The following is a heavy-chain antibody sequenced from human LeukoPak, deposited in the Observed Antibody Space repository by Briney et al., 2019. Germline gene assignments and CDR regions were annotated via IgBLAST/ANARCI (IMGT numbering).Heavy chain of an antibody. CDR2: ISGSGGST. D-gene: IGHD3-22*01. Sequence: PGGSLRLSCAASGFTFSSYAMTWVRQAPGKGLDWVSGISGSGGSTYYTDSVKGRFTISRDNSKNTLYLQMNSLRAEDTAVYYCAKDLFSSYYDSRGPVDYWGQGTLVTVSS. CDR1: GFTFSSYA. V-gene: IGHV3-23*01. J-gene: IGHJ4*02. CDR3: AKDLFSSYYDSRGPVDY.